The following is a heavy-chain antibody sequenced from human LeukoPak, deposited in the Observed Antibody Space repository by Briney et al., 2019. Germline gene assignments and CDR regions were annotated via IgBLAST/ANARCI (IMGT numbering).Heavy chain of an antibody. CDR2: ISDSGANK. Sequence: GGSLRLSCAASGFTFSTYAMTWVRQAPGKGLEWVSLISDSGANKHYADSVRGRFTISRDNSKNTLYLQMNSLRVEDTAVYYCARTPSSSSSWHWGQGTLVTVSS. D-gene: IGHD6-13*01. CDR3: ARTPSSSSSWH. CDR1: GFTFSTYA. J-gene: IGHJ4*02. V-gene: IGHV3-23*01.